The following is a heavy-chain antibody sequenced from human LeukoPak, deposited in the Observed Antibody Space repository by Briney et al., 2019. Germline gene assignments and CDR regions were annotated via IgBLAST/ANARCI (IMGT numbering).Heavy chain of an antibody. Sequence: RASVTVSCKASGYTFTGYYMHWVRQAPGQGLEWMGWINPNSGGTNYAQKFQGWVTMTRDTSISTAYMELSRLRSDDTAVYYCARGVSTGRSFYGRYYGMDVWGQGTTVTVSS. V-gene: IGHV1-2*04. CDR1: GYTFTGYY. CDR2: INPNSGGT. J-gene: IGHJ6*02. D-gene: IGHD2/OR15-2a*01. CDR3: ARGVSTGRSFYGRYYGMDV.